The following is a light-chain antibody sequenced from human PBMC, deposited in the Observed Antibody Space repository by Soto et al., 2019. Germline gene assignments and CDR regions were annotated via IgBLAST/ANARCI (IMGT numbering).Light chain of an antibody. Sequence: DLQMTTSLSSLSASVGDGVTISCQASQDINKILVWYQQKPGKAPKLLIYAASDLERGVPSRFSGSGSGTGFTFTISSLQPEDFATYYCQQDESHPLTFGQGTRLEV. J-gene: IGKJ5*01. V-gene: IGKV1-33*01. CDR1: QDINKI. CDR3: QQDESHPLT. CDR2: AAS.